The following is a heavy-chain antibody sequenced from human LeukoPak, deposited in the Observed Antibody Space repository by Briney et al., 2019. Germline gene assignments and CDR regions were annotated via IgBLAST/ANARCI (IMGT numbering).Heavy chain of an antibody. J-gene: IGHJ4*02. D-gene: IGHD3-10*01. V-gene: IGHV3-30-3*01. CDR1: GFTFSSYA. Sequence: GGSLRLSCAASGFTFSSYAMHWVRQAPGKGLEWVAVISYDGSNKYYADSVKGRFTISRDNSKNTLYLQMNSLRAEDTAVYYCARDYGYYYSSGSYYIPDWGQGTLVTVSS. CDR3: ARDYGYYYSSGSYYIPD. CDR2: ISYDGSNK.